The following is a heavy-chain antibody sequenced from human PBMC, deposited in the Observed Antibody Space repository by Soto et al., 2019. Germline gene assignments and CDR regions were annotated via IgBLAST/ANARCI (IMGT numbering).Heavy chain of an antibody. CDR1: GGSIIISSL. Sequence: SETVSLTCTVSGGSIIISSLWSWVRPPPGKGLEWIGEIYHSGSTNYNPSLKSRVTISVDKSKNQFSLKLSSVTAADTAVYYCATAMVGGYYYYYGMDVWGQGTTVTVSS. CDR2: IYHSGST. CDR3: ATAMVGGYYYYYGMDV. D-gene: IGHD3-10*01. V-gene: IGHV4-4*02. J-gene: IGHJ6*02.